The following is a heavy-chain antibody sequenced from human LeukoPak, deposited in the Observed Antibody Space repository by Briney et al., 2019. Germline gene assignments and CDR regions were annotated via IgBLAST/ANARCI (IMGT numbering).Heavy chain of an antibody. D-gene: IGHD5-18*01. Sequence: GGSLRLSCAASGFTFSSYALSWVRQPPGKGLDWVSAISGSGGSTYYADSVKGRFTISRDNSKNPLYLQMNSLRAEDTAVYYCAKVDTLVDTAMVDYWGQGTLVTVSS. J-gene: IGHJ4*02. V-gene: IGHV3-23*01. CDR1: GFTFSSYA. CDR3: AKVDTLVDTAMVDY. CDR2: ISGSGGST.